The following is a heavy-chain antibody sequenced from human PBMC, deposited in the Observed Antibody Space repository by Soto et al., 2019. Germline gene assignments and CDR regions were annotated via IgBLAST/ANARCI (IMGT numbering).Heavy chain of an antibody. J-gene: IGHJ6*02. Sequence: QVQLVQSGAEVKKPGASVKVSCKASGYTFTSYDINGVRQATGQGLEWMGWMNPNSGNTGYAQKFQGRVTMTRNTSISTAYMELSSLRSEDTAVYYGARGVTWYYGMDVWCHGTTVTVSS. CDR1: GYTFTSYD. D-gene: IGHD4-4*01. V-gene: IGHV1-8*01. CDR3: ARGVTWYYGMDV. CDR2: MNPNSGNT.